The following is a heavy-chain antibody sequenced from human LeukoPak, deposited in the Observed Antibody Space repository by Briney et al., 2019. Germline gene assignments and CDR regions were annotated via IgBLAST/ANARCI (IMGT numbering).Heavy chain of an antibody. CDR1: GFMFSSYW. CDR2: IKEDGSEK. V-gene: IGHV3-7*01. CDR3: ARVRPAISY. D-gene: IGHD3-3*02. J-gene: IGHJ4*02. Sequence: GGSLRLSCGASGFMFSSYWMSWVRQAPGKGLEWVADIKEDGSEKHHVDSVKGRFTISRDNAKNSLYLQMNSLRAEDTAVYYCARVRPAISYWGQGTLVTVSS.